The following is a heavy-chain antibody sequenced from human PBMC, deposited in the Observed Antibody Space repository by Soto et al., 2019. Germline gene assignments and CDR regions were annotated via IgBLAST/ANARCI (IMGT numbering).Heavy chain of an antibody. D-gene: IGHD2-15*01. Sequence: APVKLSCKAPGYTFANCGISWVRQDPGQGLEWMGWISAYNGNTNYAQNFQGRVTLAGDTSTSTAYMELGSLTSEDTAVYYCARDDCSGGSCYPPTGAFDIWGQGTMVTVSS. CDR1: GYTFANCG. J-gene: IGHJ3*02. V-gene: IGHV1-18*01. CDR2: ISAYNGNT. CDR3: ARDDCSGGSCYPPTGAFDI.